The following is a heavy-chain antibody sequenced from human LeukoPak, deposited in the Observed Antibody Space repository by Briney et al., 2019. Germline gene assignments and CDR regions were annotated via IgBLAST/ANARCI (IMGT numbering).Heavy chain of an antibody. J-gene: IGHJ6*02. CDR3: ARGQNGDRTSRTRYYYYYYGMDV. CDR1: GFTFSSYA. D-gene: IGHD2-21*01. Sequence: GGSLRLSCAASGFTFSSYAMSWVRQAPGKGLEWVSAISGSGGSTYYADSVKGRFTISRDNSKNTLYLQMNSLRAEDTAVYYCARGQNGDRTSRTRYYYYYYGMDVWGQGTTVTVSS. V-gene: IGHV3-23*01. CDR2: ISGSGGST.